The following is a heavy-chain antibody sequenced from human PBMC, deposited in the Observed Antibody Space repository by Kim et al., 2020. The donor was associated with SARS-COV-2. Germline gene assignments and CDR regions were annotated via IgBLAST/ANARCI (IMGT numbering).Heavy chain of an antibody. CDR2: ISSSSSYI. CDR1: GFTFSSYS. CDR3: ARAPRGIDSSGYYYELGVYYFDY. Sequence: GGSLRLSCAASGFTFSSYSMNWVRQAPGKGLEWVSSISSSSSYIYYADSVKGRFTISRDNAKNSLYLQMNSLRAEDTAVYYCARAPRGIDSSGYYYELGVYYFDYWGQGTLVTVSS. V-gene: IGHV3-21*01. D-gene: IGHD3-22*01. J-gene: IGHJ4*02.